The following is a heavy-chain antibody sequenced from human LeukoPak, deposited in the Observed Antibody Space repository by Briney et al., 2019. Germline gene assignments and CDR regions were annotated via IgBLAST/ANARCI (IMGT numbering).Heavy chain of an antibody. CDR2: ISGSGAST. CDR1: GFTLSTNA. D-gene: IGHD1-26*01. CDR3: AEDVGKWESLHFFDY. J-gene: IGHJ4*02. Sequence: GGSLRLSCLTSGFTLSTNAMSWVRQAPGKGLEWISGISGSGASTYYADSVKGRFTISRDDSRNTLYLQTNSLRGDDTAVYYCAEDVGKWESLHFFDYWGQGTLVTVSS. V-gene: IGHV3-23*01.